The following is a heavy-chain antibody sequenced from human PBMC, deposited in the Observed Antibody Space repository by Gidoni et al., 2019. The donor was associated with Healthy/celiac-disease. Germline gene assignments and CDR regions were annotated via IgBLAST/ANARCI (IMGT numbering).Heavy chain of an antibody. CDR1: GCPFDDYA. V-gene: IGHV3-43*02. D-gene: IGHD3-3*01. Sequence: AASGCPFDDYAMLWVRQSPGTCLVWVTLISGDGGSPYYADSVKGRFTITRDNSKNSLYLKMNSLRTEDTALYYCAKDPNLWSGYYFPHWGQGTLVTVSS. CDR3: AKDPNLWSGYYFPH. CDR2: ISGDGGSP. J-gene: IGHJ1*01.